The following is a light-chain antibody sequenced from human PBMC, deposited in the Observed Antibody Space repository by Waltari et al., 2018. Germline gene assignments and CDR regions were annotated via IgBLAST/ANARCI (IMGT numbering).Light chain of an antibody. J-gene: IGKJ2*01. CDR3: QQYNNYPYT. V-gene: IGKV1-5*03. Sequence: DIQVTQSPSTLSASLGDRVTITCRASQSISSWLAWYQQKPGKAPKILIKKALSLESGVPSRFTGSGSGTEFTLTISSLQPDDFATYYCQQYNNYPYTFGQGTKLEIK. CDR2: KAL. CDR1: QSISSW.